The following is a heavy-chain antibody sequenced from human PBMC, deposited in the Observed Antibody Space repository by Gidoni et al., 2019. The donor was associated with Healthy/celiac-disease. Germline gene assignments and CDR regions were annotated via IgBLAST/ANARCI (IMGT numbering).Heavy chain of an antibody. CDR1: GFTFSSYA. J-gene: IGHJ6*02. CDR2: ISGSGGST. D-gene: IGHD2-2*02. CDR3: AKGAGYCSSTSCYSRYYGMDV. Sequence: EVQLLESGGGLVQPGGSLRLSCAASGFTFSSYAMSLVRQAPGKGLEWVSAISGSGGSTYYADSVKGRFTISRDNSKNTLYLQMNSLRAEDTAVYYCAKGAGYCSSTSCYSRYYGMDVWGQGTTVTVSS. V-gene: IGHV3-23*01.